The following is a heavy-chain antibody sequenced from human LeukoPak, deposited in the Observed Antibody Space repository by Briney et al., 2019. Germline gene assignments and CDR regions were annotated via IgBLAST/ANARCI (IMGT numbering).Heavy chain of an antibody. J-gene: IGHJ4*02. CDR2: IYYSGST. V-gene: IGHV4-39*01. Sequence: SEALSLTCTVSGGSISSSSYYWGWIRQPPGKGLEWIGSIYYSGSTYYNPSLKSRVTISVDTSKNQFSLKLSSVTAADTAVYYCASNVLLWFGELSSFDYWGQGTLVTVSS. CDR1: GGSISSSSYY. CDR3: ASNVLLWFGELSSFDY. D-gene: IGHD3-10*01.